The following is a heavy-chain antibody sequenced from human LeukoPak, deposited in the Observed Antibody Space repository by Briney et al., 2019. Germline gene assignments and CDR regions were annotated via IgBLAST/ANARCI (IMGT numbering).Heavy chain of an antibody. J-gene: IGHJ4*02. CDR1: GFTFDDYG. CDR2: INWNGGSA. V-gene: IGHV3-20*04. CDR3: ARDKAVGDYGDFDY. D-gene: IGHD4-17*01. Sequence: GGSLRLSCAASGFTFDDYGMSWVRQAPGKGLEWVSGINWNGGSAGYADSVKGRFTISRDNAKNSLYLQMNSLRAEDTALYYCARDKAVGDYGDFDYWGQGTLVTVSS.